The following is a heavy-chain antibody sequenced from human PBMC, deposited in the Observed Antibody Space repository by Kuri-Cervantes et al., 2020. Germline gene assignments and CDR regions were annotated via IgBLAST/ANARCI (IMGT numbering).Heavy chain of an antibody. J-gene: IGHJ4*02. CDR3: ASLIAAAGTPIDY. D-gene: IGHD6-13*01. V-gene: IGHV4-34*01. CDR2: IYYSGST. CDR1: GGSFSGYY. Sequence: GSLRLSCAVYGGSFSGYYWSRIRQPPGKGLEWIGSIYYSGSTYYNPSLKSRVTISVDTSKNQFSLKLSSVTAADTAVYYCASLIAAAGTPIDYWGQGTLVTVSS.